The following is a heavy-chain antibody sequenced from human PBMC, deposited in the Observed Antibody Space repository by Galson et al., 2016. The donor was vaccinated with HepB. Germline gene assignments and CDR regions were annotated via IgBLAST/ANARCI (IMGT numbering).Heavy chain of an antibody. CDR3: ARGGDPGTLITVFGVVIPSSYYIDV. CDR1: GFIVNNNY. Sequence: SLRLSCAVSGFIVNNNYMSWVRQAPGKGLEWVSVIYSGGSTYYADSVRGRFTIPRDKSENTLYLQLNSLRAEDTAVYYCARGGDPGTLITVFGVVIPSSYYIDVWGKGTTVTVSS. V-gene: IGHV3-53*01. D-gene: IGHD3-3*01. J-gene: IGHJ6*03. CDR2: IYSGGST.